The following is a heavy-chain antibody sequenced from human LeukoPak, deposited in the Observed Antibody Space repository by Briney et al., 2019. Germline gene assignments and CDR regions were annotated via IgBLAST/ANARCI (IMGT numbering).Heavy chain of an antibody. J-gene: IGHJ4*02. CDR2: IWYDGINE. CDR3: AKDKGGSWGEKYDLDY. CDR1: GFAFSSSG. Sequence: GGSLRLSCVASGFAFSSSGMHWVRQAPGKGLEWVALIWYDGINEYYADSVKGRFTISRDDSKNTLYLQMNSLRAEDTAVYYCAKDKGGSWGEKYDLDYWGQGTLVSVCS. D-gene: IGHD6-13*01. V-gene: IGHV3-33*06.